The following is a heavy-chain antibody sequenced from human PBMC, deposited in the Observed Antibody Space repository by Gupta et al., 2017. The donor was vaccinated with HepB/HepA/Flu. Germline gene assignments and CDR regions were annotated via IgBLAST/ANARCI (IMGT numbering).Heavy chain of an antibody. CDR2: ISGNGAVT. Sequence: EVQLVESGGGVVQPGGSLSLSCAASGFTFHDYAIHWVRQAPGKGLEWVSLISGNGAVTYYADSVKGRFTISRDNRKGCLYLQMDSLRPEDSAFYYCAKDIRYSMSAGADSWGQGTLVTVSS. J-gene: IGHJ4*02. CDR1: GFTFHDYA. CDR3: AKDIRYSMSAGADS. D-gene: IGHD6-13*01. V-gene: IGHV3-43*02.